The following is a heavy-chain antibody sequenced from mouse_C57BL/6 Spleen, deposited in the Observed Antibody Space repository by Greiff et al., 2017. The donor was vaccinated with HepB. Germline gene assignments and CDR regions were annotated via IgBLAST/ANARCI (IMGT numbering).Heavy chain of an antibody. Sequence: QVQLQQSGAELVKPGASVKLSCKASGYTFTSYWMQWVKQRPGQGLEWIGEIDPSDSYTNYNQKFKGKATLTVDTSSSTAYMQLSSLTSEDSAVYYCARARKDFSDYWGQVTTLTVSS. CDR3: ARARKDFSDY. CDR2: IDPSDSYT. J-gene: IGHJ2*01. CDR1: GYTFTSYW. V-gene: IGHV1-50*01.